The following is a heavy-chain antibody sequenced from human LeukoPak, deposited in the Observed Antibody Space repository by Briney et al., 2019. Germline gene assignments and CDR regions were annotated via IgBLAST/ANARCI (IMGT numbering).Heavy chain of an antibody. V-gene: IGHV4-61*02. J-gene: IGHJ4*02. CDR3: ARGASPKDAVFFDY. Sequence: SETLSLTCSVSGVSIISGSYYWGWIRQSAGKGLEWIGRVHSSGDIYHNAAFRSRAAVSGDASKNQSSLQLNSVTAADTAVYYCARGASPKDAVFFDYWGQGALITVSS. CDR2: VHSSGDI. D-gene: IGHD3-16*01. CDR1: GVSIISGSYY.